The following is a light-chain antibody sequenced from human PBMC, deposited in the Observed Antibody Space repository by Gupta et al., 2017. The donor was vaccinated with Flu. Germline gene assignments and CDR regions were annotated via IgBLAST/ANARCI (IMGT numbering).Light chain of an antibody. CDR2: AAS. CDR1: QSISSY. J-gene: IGKJ4*01. CDR3: QQSDSGPLT. V-gene: IGKV1-39*01. Sequence: DIQMTQSPPSLSASVGDRVTITCRASQSISSYLNWYQQKPGKAPKLLIYAASSLQSGVPSRFSGSGSGTDFTLTITSLQPEDFATYYCQQSDSGPLTFGGGTKVEIK.